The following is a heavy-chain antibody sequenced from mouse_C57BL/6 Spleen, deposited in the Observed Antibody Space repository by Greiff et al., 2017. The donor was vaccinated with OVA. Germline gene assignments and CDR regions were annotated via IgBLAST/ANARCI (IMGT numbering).Heavy chain of an antibody. Sequence: EESGPGLVKPSQSLSLTCSVTGYSITSGYYWNWIRQFPGNKLEWMGYISYDGSNNYNPSLKNRISITRDTSKNQFFLKLNSVTTEDTATYYCARGVYGSFAYWGQGTLVTVSA. J-gene: IGHJ3*01. CDR3: ARGVYGSFAY. V-gene: IGHV3-6*01. D-gene: IGHD1-1*01. CDR1: GYSITSGYY. CDR2: ISYDGSN.